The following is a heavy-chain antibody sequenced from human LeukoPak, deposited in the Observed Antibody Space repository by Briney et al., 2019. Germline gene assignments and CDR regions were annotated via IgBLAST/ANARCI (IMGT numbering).Heavy chain of an antibody. Sequence: SETLSLTCTVSGGSISSYYWSWIRQPPGKGLEWIGYIYYSGSTNYNPSLKGRVTISVDTSKNQFSLKLSSVTAADTAVYYCARVNSSGIQIDYWGQGTLVTVSS. CDR2: IYYSGST. J-gene: IGHJ4*02. CDR1: GGSISSYY. CDR3: ARVNSSGIQIDY. D-gene: IGHD3-22*01. V-gene: IGHV4-59*01.